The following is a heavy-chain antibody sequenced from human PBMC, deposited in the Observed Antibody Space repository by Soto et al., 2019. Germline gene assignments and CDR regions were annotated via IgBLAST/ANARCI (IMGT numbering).Heavy chain of an antibody. CDR2: ISAYNGNT. CDR1: RYTFTSYG. D-gene: IGHD3-10*01. J-gene: IGHJ4*02. Sequence: SVKVSCKPSRYTFTSYGITWLRQAPGQGLEWMGWISAYNGNTNYAQKFQGRVTMTTDTSTSTAYMELRSLGSDDTAVYYCASGWFGEFVYQCDYWGQGTLVTVSS. V-gene: IGHV1-18*01. CDR3: ASGWFGEFVYQCDY.